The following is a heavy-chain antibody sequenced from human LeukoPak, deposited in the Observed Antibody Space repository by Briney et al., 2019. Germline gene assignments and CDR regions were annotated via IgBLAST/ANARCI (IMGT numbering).Heavy chain of an antibody. Sequence: GGSLRLSCGASGFTFSSDWMIWVRQAPGKGLEWLANIKQGGSKKYYVDSVKGRFTISRDNAKNSLYLQMNSLRAEDTSVYYCARVVNYYGAGVNWFDLWGQGTLVTVSS. CDR1: GFTFSSDW. CDR2: IKQGGSKK. J-gene: IGHJ5*02. CDR3: ARVVNYYGAGVNWFDL. D-gene: IGHD3-10*01. V-gene: IGHV3-7*01.